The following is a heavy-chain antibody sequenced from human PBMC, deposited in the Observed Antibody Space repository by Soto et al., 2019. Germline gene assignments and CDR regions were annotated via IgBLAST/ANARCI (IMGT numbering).Heavy chain of an antibody. D-gene: IGHD6-19*01. CDR2: ISSSSSYI. Sequence: GGSLRLSCAASGFTFSSYSMNWVRQAPGKGLEWASSISSSSSYIYYADSVKGRFTISRDNSKNTLYLQMNSLRAEDTAVYYCARVLGYSCGWSYTPYGTTFNYWGQGTLVTVSS. CDR1: GFTFSSYS. V-gene: IGHV3-21*04. CDR3: ARVLGYSCGWSYTPYGTTFNY. J-gene: IGHJ4*02.